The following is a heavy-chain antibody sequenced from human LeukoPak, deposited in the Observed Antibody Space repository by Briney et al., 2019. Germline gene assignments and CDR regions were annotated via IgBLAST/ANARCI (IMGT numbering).Heavy chain of an antibody. V-gene: IGHV3-23*01. CDR1: GFTFSSSS. D-gene: IGHD3-10*01. Sequence: GGSLRLSCAASGFTFSSSSMSWVRQAPGKGLEWVSGISGSGDTTYYADSVKGRFTISRDNSKNTLYLQMNSLRADDTAVYYCEFGGSLNDYWGQGTLVTVSS. J-gene: IGHJ4*02. CDR3: EFGGSLNDY. CDR2: ISGSGDTT.